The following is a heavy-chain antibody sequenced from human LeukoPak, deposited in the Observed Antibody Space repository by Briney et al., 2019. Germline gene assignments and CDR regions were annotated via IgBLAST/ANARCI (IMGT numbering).Heavy chain of an antibody. V-gene: IGHV4-38-2*01. J-gene: IGHJ6*03. D-gene: IGHD3-3*01. CDR2: IHHRGST. CDR1: DSSISSNSY. Sequence: SETLSLTCAVFDSSISSNSYLAWIRHPPGRGLEWIGSIHHRGSTHFNPSLKGRVSISVDTSRNRVSVRLTSVTAADTAVYYCARVYYDFWSSHMTFCNMDVWGKGTTVTVSS. CDR3: ARVYYDFWSSHMTFCNMDV.